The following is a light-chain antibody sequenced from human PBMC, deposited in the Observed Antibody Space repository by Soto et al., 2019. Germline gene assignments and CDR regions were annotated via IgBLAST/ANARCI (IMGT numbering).Light chain of an antibody. Sequence: DIQMTQSPSSLSASVGDRVTITCRSSQPISGYLNWYQQKPGKAPELLIYAASTLQSGVPSRFSGSGSGTEFTLTISSLQPDDFATYYCQQYNSYSQTFGQGTKVDIK. CDR2: AAS. CDR3: QQYNSYSQT. CDR1: QPISGY. J-gene: IGKJ1*01. V-gene: IGKV1-5*01.